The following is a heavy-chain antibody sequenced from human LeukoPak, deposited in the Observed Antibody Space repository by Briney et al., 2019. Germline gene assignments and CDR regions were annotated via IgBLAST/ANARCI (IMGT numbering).Heavy chain of an antibody. Sequence: APVKVSCKASGYTFTGYYMHWVRQAPGQGLEWMGWNNPDSGGTNYAQKFQGRVTMTRDTSISTAYMELSRLRSDVTAVYCCARARFGFDYWGQGTLVTVSS. CDR3: ARARFGFDY. CDR2: NNPDSGGT. V-gene: IGHV1-2*02. D-gene: IGHD3-10*01. CDR1: GYTFTGYY. J-gene: IGHJ4*02.